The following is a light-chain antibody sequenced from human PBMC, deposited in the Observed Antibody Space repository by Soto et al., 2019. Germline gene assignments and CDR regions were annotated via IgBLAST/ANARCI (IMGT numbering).Light chain of an antibody. CDR1: QVISYY. J-gene: IGKJ5*01. V-gene: IGKV1-33*01. CDR3: QQYYKSQIT. Sequence: DIQMTQSPSSLSASVGDRITLRCQASQVISYYLSWYQQKPGQAPNLLIYGASNLEPGVPSRCSWSGSGTDFSLPISSLQPEDIATYYCQQYYKSQITFGHWTRLDIK. CDR2: GAS.